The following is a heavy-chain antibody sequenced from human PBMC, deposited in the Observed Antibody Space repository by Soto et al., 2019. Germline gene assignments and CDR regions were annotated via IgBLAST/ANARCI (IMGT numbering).Heavy chain of an antibody. V-gene: IGHV1-18*04. Sequence: ASEKVYCKDSCYSFRSYGNSWVRQAPGQELEWVGWISAYNGDTHYAPKFQDRITLTTETSTDTAYMELRSLRLDDTAVYYCARDWSRYYDNNGLIWFYWGQGSLVTVSS. J-gene: IGHJ4*02. CDR1: CYSFRSYG. CDR2: ISAYNGDT. CDR3: ARDWSRYYDNNGLIWFY. D-gene: IGHD3-22*01.